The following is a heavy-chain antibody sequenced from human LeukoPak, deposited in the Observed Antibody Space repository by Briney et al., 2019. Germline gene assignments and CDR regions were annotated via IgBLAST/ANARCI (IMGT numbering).Heavy chain of an antibody. CDR2: INQSGST. J-gene: IGHJ4*02. CDR1: GGSFSGYY. D-gene: IGHD2-2*01. Sequence: PSETLSLTCAVYGGSFSGYYWSWIRQPPGKGLEWIGEINQSGSTNYNPSLKSRVTISVDTSKNQFSLKLSSVTAADTAVYYCARGPDCSSTSCNRAFDYWGQGTLVTVSS. V-gene: IGHV4-34*01. CDR3: ARGPDCSSTSCNRAFDY.